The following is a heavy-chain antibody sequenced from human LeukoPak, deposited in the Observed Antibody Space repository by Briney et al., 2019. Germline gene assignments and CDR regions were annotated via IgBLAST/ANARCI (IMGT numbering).Heavy chain of an antibody. CDR3: AREGTGWPNWFDP. Sequence: SVKVSCKASGGTFSIYTISWVRQAPGQGREWMGRIIPILGVANYAQKFQGRVTITADKSTSTAYMELSSLRSEDTAVYYCAREGTGWPNWFDPWGQGTLVTVSS. CDR1: GGTFSIYT. CDR2: IIPILGVA. D-gene: IGHD2-2*01. V-gene: IGHV1-69*04. J-gene: IGHJ5*02.